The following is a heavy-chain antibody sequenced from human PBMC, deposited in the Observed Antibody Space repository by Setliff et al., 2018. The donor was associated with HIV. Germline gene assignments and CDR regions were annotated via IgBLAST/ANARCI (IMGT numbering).Heavy chain of an antibody. CDR3: VRDHNWAFDV. V-gene: IGHV3-11*04. CDR2: IGGRSDIV. CDR1: GFPFSDYY. J-gene: IGHJ3*01. Sequence: GVLRLSCAASGFPFSDYYMSWIRQAPGKGLEWVAYIGGRSDIVLYGDSVKGRFTISRDNAENSLYLQMNSLRAEDTAVYYCVRDHNWAFDVWGQGTVVTVSS.